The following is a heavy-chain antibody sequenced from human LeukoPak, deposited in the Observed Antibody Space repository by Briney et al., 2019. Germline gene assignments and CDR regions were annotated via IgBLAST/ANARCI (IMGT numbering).Heavy chain of an antibody. J-gene: IGHJ4*02. Sequence: PGGSLRLSCAASGFTVSSNYMSWVRQAPGKGPEWVSVIYSGGSTYYADSVKGRFTISRDNSKNTLYLQMNSLRAEDTAVYYCARVGSSWYQLEDYWGQGTLVTVSS. V-gene: IGHV3-66*01. CDR2: IYSGGST. D-gene: IGHD6-13*01. CDR1: GFTVSSNY. CDR3: ARVGSSWYQLEDY.